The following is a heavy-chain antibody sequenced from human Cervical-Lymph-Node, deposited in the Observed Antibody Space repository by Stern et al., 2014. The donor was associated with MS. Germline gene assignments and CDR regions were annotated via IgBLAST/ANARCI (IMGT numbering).Heavy chain of an antibody. Sequence: VQLVESGPGLVKPSETLSLTCTVSGGYISNYYWSWIRQPPGKGLEWIGYIYYTGSTTYNPSLKSRVTMSLDTSKNQFSLKLSSVTAADTATYYCVRWSSGGSPFDYWGQGTLVTVSS. V-gene: IGHV4-59*01. CDR2: IYYTGST. J-gene: IGHJ4*02. CDR3: VRWSSGGSPFDY. CDR1: GGYISNYY. D-gene: IGHD3-10*01.